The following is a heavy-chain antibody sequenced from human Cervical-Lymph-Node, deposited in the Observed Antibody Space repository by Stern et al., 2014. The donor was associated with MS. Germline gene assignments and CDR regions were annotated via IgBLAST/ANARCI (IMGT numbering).Heavy chain of an antibody. Sequence: QVQLQESGPGLVKPSETLSLTCSVSGGYIRLSSYYWGWIRQPPGKGLEWIGSVYYNGHTSYNPSLKSRVTISVDTSKNQSSLKLRSVTAADTAVYYCARRELDGGYDWRYNWFDPWGQGTLVTVSS. V-gene: IGHV4-39*01. J-gene: IGHJ5*02. CDR2: VYYNGHT. CDR3: ARRELDGGYDWRYNWFDP. D-gene: IGHD5-12*01. CDR1: GGYIRLSSYY.